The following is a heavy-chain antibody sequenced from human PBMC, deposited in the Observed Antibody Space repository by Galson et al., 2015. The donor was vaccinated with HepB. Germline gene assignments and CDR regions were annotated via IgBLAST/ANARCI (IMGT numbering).Heavy chain of an antibody. D-gene: IGHD2-15*01. V-gene: IGHV1-2*02. Sequence: SVKVSCKASGYTFTGYYMHWVRQAPGQGLEWMGWINPNSGGTNYAQKFQGRVTMTRDTSISTAYMELSRLRSDDTAVYYCARYRQYCSGGSCPFDYWGQGTLVTVSS. CDR1: GYTFTGYY. CDR2: INPNSGGT. CDR3: ARYRQYCSGGSCPFDY. J-gene: IGHJ4*02.